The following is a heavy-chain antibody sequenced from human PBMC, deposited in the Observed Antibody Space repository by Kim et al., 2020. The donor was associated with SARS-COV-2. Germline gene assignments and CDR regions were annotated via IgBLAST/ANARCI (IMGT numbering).Heavy chain of an antibody. CDR2: ISSSSSYI. Sequence: GGSLRLSCAASGFTFSSYSMNWVRQAPGKGLEWVSSISSSSSYIYYADSVKGRFTISRDNAKNSLYPQMNSLRAEDTAVYYCARDYRDPNGGGLVGATPGLGYWGQGTLVTVSS. D-gene: IGHD1-26*01. J-gene: IGHJ4*02. V-gene: IGHV3-21*01. CDR1: GFTFSSYS. CDR3: ARDYRDPNGGGLVGATPGLGY.